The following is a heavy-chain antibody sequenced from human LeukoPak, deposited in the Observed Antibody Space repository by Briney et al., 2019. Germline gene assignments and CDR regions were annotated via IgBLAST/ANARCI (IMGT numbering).Heavy chain of an antibody. Sequence: GGSLRLSCAASGFTFSSNWMHWVRQAPGKGLVWVSRINEDGSTTNYVDSVKGRSTIFRDNAKNTLYLQMNSLRAEDTAVYYCVRDLGGRSGHWGQGTLVTVSS. CDR1: GFTFSSNW. V-gene: IGHV3-74*01. D-gene: IGHD1-26*01. CDR3: VRDLGGRSGH. CDR2: INEDGSTT. J-gene: IGHJ4*02.